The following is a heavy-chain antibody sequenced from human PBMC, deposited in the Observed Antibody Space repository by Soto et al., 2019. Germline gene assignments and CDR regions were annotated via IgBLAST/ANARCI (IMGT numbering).Heavy chain of an antibody. CDR1: GGSVSSSSYY. J-gene: IGHJ4*02. CDR2: VYYSGST. D-gene: IGHD5-12*01. CDR3: GRLEGLATITCYFDY. V-gene: IGHV4-39*01. Sequence: ETLSLTGTVCGGSVSSSSYYWGWVRQPPGKGREWIGGVYYSGSTYYNPSLESRVTISVDKSKHQFSLKLMSLSAADTAVYNCGRLEGLATITCYFDYWGQGALVTVSP.